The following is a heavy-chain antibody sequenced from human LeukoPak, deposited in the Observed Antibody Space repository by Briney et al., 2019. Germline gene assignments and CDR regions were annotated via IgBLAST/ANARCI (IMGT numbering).Heavy chain of an antibody. CDR1: GGSFSGYY. CDR3: ARHRDTAVVMEYYYDMDI. V-gene: IGHV4-34*01. D-gene: IGHD5-18*01. J-gene: IGHJ6*02. CDR2: INHSGST. Sequence: SETLSLTCAVYGGSFSGYYWSWIRQPPGKGLEWIGEINHSGSTNYNPSLKSRVTISVDTSKNQFSLKLRSVTAADTAVYYCARHRDTAVVMEYYYDMDIWGQGTTVTVSS.